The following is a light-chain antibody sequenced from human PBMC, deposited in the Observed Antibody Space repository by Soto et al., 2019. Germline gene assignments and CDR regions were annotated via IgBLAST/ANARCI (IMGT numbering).Light chain of an antibody. J-gene: IGKJ2*01. CDR3: QQSYSTPRT. V-gene: IGKV1-39*01. CDR1: HSISSY. Sequence: IQLTQSPSSLSASVGDTVTITCQASHSISSYLSWYQQKPGKAPKLLVYAASSLQSGVPSRFSGSGSGTDFTLTISRLQAEDFATYYCQQSYSTPRTFGQGTKLEIK. CDR2: AAS.